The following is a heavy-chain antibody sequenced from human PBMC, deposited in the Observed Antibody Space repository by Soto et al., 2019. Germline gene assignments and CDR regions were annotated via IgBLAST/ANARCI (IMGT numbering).Heavy chain of an antibody. Sequence: SETLSLTCTVSGGSISSGDYYWSWIRQHPGKGLEWIGYIYYSGSTYYNPSLKSRVTISVDTSKNQFSLKLSSVTAADTAVYYCARHRPSSSWYDYYYYGMDVWGQGPTVTVSS. CDR3: ARHRPSSSWYDYYYYGMDV. CDR1: GGSISSGDYY. CDR2: IYYSGST. D-gene: IGHD6-13*01. V-gene: IGHV4-30-4*08. J-gene: IGHJ6*02.